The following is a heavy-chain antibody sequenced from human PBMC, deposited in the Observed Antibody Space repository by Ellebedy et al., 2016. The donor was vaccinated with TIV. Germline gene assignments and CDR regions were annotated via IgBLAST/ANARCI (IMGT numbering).Heavy chain of an antibody. CDR2: IIPIFGTA. V-gene: IGHV1-69*13. D-gene: IGHD3-10*01. J-gene: IGHJ4*02. CDR1: GGTFSSYA. CDR3: ASSGSGSYYPIDY. Sequence: ASVKVSCKASGGTFSSYAISWVRQAPGQGLEWMGGIIPIFGTANYAQKFQGRVTITADESTSTAYMELSSLRSEDTAVYYCASSGSGSYYPIDYWGQGTLVTVSS.